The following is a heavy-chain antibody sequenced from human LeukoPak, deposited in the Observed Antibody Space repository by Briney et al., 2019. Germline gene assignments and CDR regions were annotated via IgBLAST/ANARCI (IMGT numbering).Heavy chain of an antibody. CDR2: INAGNGNT. V-gene: IGHV1-3*03. J-gene: IGHJ3*02. CDR1: GYTFTSYA. D-gene: IGHD3-3*01. CDR3: ARASLYYDFWSGYYSQDAFDI. Sequence: ASVKVSCKSSGYTFTSYAMHWVRQAPGQRLEWMGWINAGNGNTKYSQEFQGRVTITRDTSASTAYMELSSLRSEDMAVYYCARASLYYDFWSGYYSQDAFDIWGQGTMVTVSS.